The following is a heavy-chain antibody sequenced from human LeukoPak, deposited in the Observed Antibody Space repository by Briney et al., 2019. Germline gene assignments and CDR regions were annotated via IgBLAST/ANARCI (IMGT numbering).Heavy chain of an antibody. Sequence: PGGSRRLSCAACGFTLRSYAMHGLRQAPGKGLHWVAVISYDGSNKYYADSVKGRFTISRDNSKNTLYLQLNSLRPEDTALYYCARDGYCSSTGCSAYFFDSWGQGTLVTVSS. J-gene: IGHJ4*02. D-gene: IGHD2-2*03. CDR2: ISYDGSNK. CDR1: GFTLRSYA. V-gene: IGHV3-30-3*01. CDR3: ARDGYCSSTGCSAYFFDS.